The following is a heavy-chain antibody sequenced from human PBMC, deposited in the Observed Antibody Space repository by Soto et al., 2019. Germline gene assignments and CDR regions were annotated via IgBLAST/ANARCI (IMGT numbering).Heavy chain of an antibody. D-gene: IGHD6-19*01. CDR2: IYSSGST. V-gene: IGHV4-59*01. Sequence: PSETLSLTCCVSGVPISNFYWSWIRQPPGKGLEWIGYIYSSGSTNYNPSLKSRVTMSLDTSKNQLSLKLTSVTAADTAVYYCASSPVTGIYYAIDVWGQGTTVTVSS. CDR3: ASSPVTGIYYAIDV. J-gene: IGHJ6*02. CDR1: GVPISNFY.